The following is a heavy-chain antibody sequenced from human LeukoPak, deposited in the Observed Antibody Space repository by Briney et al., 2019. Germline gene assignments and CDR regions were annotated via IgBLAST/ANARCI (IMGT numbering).Heavy chain of an antibody. CDR3: ARDEPYYDFWSGYSPDGFDI. CDR2: IYTSGST. D-gene: IGHD3-3*01. J-gene: IGHJ3*02. CDR1: GGSIRSYY. V-gene: IGHV4-4*07. Sequence: SETLSPTCTVSGGSIRSYYWSWIRQPAGKGLEWIGRIYTSGSTNYKPSLKSRVTMSVDTSKNQFSLKLSSVTAADTAVYYCARDEPYYDFWSGYSPDGFDIWGQGTMVTVSS.